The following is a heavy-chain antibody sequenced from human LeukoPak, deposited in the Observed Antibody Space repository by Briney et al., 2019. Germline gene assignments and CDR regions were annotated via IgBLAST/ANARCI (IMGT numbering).Heavy chain of an antibody. CDR1: GGSISSYY. D-gene: IGHD6-6*01. Sequence: PSETLSLTCTVSGGSISSYYWSWIRQPAGKGLEWIGRIYTSGSTNYNPSLKSRVTMSVDTSKNQFSLKLSSVTAADTAVYYCARSIAARLDYYYYTDVWGKGTTVTVSS. CDR3: ARSIAARLDYYYYTDV. V-gene: IGHV4-4*07. J-gene: IGHJ6*03. CDR2: IYTSGST.